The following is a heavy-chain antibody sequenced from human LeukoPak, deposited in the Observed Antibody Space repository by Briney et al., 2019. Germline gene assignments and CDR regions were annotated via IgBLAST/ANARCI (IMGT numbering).Heavy chain of an antibody. D-gene: IGHD3-10*01. Sequence: GGSLRLSCSASGFTISSYVMHWVRQAPGKGLEYVSGIVGSGDSTYYADSVKGRFTISRDNSKNTLYLQMNSLRAEDTAVYYCAKSSAYYYGSGSYPDYWGQGTLVTVSS. V-gene: IGHV3-64*04. J-gene: IGHJ4*02. CDR3: AKSSAYYYGSGSYPDY. CDR1: GFTISSYV. CDR2: IVGSGDST.